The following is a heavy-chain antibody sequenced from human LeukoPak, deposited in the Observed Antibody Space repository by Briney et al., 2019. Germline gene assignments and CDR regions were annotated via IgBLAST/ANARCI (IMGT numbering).Heavy chain of an antibody. Sequence: SVKVSCKASGGTFSSYAISWVRQAPGQGLEWMGGIIPIFGTANYAQKFQGRVTITTDESTSTAYMELSSLRSEDTAVYYCALLIGAGTVSIGAFDIWGQGTMVTVSS. CDR3: ALLIGAGTVSIGAFDI. D-gene: IGHD6-13*01. V-gene: IGHV1-69*05. CDR1: GGTFSSYA. J-gene: IGHJ3*02. CDR2: IIPIFGTA.